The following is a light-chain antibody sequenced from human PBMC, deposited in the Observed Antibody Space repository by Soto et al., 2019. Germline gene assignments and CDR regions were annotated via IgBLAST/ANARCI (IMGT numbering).Light chain of an antibody. Sequence: QAVVTQEPSFSVSPGRTVTLTCGLSSGSVSTSYYPSWYQQTPGQAPRTLIYSTNTRSSGVPYRFSGSILGNKAALTITGGQADDESDYYCVLYMGSGIWVFGGGTKVTVL. CDR1: SGSVSTSYY. V-gene: IGLV8-61*01. CDR3: VLYMGSGIWV. J-gene: IGLJ3*02. CDR2: STN.